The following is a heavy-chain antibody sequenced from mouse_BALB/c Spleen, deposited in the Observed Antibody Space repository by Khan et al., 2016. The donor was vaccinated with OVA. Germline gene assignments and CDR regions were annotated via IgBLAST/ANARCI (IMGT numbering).Heavy chain of an antibody. J-gene: IGHJ4*01. CDR2: IWSDGST. Sequence: VKLQQPGPGLVAPSQSLSITCTISGFSLTNYGVHWVRQPPGKGLEWLVVIWSDGSTTYNSALKSRLTISKDNSKSQVFLKMNSLQTDDTAVYFCARQPYYHYNIMGYWGQGTSVTVSS. V-gene: IGHV2-6-1*01. CDR1: GFSLTNYG. D-gene: IGHD2-10*01. CDR3: ARQPYYHYNIMGY.